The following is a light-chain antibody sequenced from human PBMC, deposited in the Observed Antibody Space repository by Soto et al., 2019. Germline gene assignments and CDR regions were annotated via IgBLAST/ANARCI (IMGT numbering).Light chain of an antibody. J-gene: IGLJ2*01. CDR3: QSYDSSNQV. V-gene: IGLV6-57*04. CDR1: SGSIASNY. CDR2: EDN. Sequence: NFMLTQPHSVSESPGKTVTISCTRSSGSIASNYVQWYQQRPGSAPTTVIYEDNQRPAEVPDRFSGSIDSSSNTASLTISGLKNEDEADYYCQSYDSSNQVFGGGTKLTVL.